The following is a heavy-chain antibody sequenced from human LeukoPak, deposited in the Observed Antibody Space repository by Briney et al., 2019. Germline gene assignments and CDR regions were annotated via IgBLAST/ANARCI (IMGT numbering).Heavy chain of an antibody. D-gene: IGHD3-3*01. CDR3: ARDRYYDFWSGLGLFDP. CDR2: IYTSGST. Sequence: SETLSLTCTVSGGSISSYYWSWIRQPAGKGLEWIGRIYTSGSTNYNPSLKSRVTMSVDTSKNQSSLKLSSVTAADTAVYYCARDRYYDFWSGLGLFDPWGQGTLVTVSS. CDR1: GGSISSYY. V-gene: IGHV4-4*07. J-gene: IGHJ5*02.